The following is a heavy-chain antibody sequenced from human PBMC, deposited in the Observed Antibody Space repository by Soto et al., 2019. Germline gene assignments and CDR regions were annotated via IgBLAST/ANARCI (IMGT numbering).Heavy chain of an antibody. CDR2: ISGSGETS. CDR3: AKPLRTVYDRDAVDF. D-gene: IGHD2-8*01. V-gene: IGHV3-23*01. J-gene: IGHJ3*01. Sequence: EVQLLESGGGWVQPGGSLRLSCAVSGLSFGSYGMNWVRQAPGKGLEWVTGISGSGETSYYADSVRGRFTISRDNLKNTVYLEMSGVTAEDTAVYFCAKPLRTVYDRDAVDFWGQGTVVSVSP. CDR1: GLSFGSYG.